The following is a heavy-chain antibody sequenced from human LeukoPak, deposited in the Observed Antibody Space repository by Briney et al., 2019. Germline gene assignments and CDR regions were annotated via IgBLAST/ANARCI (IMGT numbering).Heavy chain of an antibody. CDR3: AKDRNAIQATWGSKTFDY. CDR1: GFAFSSYA. J-gene: IGHJ4*02. V-gene: IGHV3-23*01. CDR2: ISAVGST. Sequence: VQPGGSLRLSCAASGFAFSSYAMSWVRQAPGKGLECVSVISAVGSTYYADSVKGRFTISRDNSENTLYLQMNSLRAEDTAVYFCAKDRNAIQATWGSKTFDYWGQGTLVTVSS. D-gene: IGHD3-16*01.